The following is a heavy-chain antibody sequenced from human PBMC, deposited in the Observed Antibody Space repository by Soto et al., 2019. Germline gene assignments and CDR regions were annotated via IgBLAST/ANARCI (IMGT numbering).Heavy chain of an antibody. D-gene: IGHD3-10*01. Sequence: QVQLVQSGAEVKMPGASVKVSCKASGYNFTSHDSNWGRQATGQGLEWMGWMNPNRGNTGYGQKFQGRVTMHRNTPTSNAYMELSSLKSDDTAVYYCASGRYAIRGAFIIGELDHLGQGSLVIVSS. CDR2: MNPNRGNT. CDR1: GYNFTSHD. J-gene: IGHJ5*02. CDR3: ASGRYAIRGAFIIGELDH. V-gene: IGHV1-8*01.